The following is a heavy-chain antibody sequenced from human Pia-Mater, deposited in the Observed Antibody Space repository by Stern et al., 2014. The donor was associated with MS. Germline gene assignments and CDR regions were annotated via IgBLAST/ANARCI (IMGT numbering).Heavy chain of an antibody. Sequence: VQLVESGAEVKKPGSSVKVSCKASGDTFTDYAISWVRQAPGQGPEWMGGITPIFGSADYAQKFQGRLTITADRSTSTAYMDLSSLTSEDTAVYYCAREVGSLAMDVRGQGTTVIVSS. V-gene: IGHV1-69*06. CDR1: GDTFTDYA. CDR2: ITPIFGSA. D-gene: IGHD1-1*01. J-gene: IGHJ6*01. CDR3: AREVGSLAMDV.